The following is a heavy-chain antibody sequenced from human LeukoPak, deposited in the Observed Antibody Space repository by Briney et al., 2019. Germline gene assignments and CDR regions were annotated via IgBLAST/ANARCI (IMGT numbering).Heavy chain of an antibody. CDR2: ISSSSSYI. CDR3: ARCSLEYYDSGGSDY. CDR1: GFTFSSYS. D-gene: IGHD3-22*01. Sequence: GGSLRLSCAASGFTFSSYSMNWVRQAPGKGLEWVSSISSSSSYIYYADSVEGRFTISRDNAKNSLYLQMNSLRAEDTAVYYCARCSLEYYDSGGSDYWGQGTLVTVSS. V-gene: IGHV3-21*01. J-gene: IGHJ4*02.